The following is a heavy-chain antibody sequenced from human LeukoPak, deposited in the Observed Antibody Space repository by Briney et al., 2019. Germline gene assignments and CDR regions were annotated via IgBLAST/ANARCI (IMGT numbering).Heavy chain of an antibody. CDR2: IKSKTDGGTT. V-gene: IGHV3-15*01. CDR3: TTTVVTGYSSGWHFDY. D-gene: IGHD6-19*01. Sequence: GSLRLSCAASGFTISNAWMSWVRQAPGKGLEWVGRIKSKTDGGTTDYAAPVKGRSTISRDDSKNTLYLQMSSLKTEDTAVYYCTTTVVTGYSSGWHFDYWGQGTLVTVSS. CDR1: GFTISNAW. J-gene: IGHJ4*02.